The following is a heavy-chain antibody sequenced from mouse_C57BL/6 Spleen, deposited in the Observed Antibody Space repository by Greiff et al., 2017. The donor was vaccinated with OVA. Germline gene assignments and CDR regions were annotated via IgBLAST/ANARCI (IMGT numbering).Heavy chain of an antibody. V-gene: IGHV10-1*01. CDR2: IRSKSNNYAT. Sequence: EVQRVESGGGLVQPKGSLKLSCAASGFSFNTYAMNWVRQAPGKGLEWVARIRSKSNNYATYYADSVKDRFTISRDDSESMLYLQMNNLKTEDTAMYYCVREKLKYYYAMDYWGQGTSVTVSS. CDR3: VREKLKYYYAMDY. D-gene: IGHD1-3*01. J-gene: IGHJ4*01. CDR1: GFSFNTYA.